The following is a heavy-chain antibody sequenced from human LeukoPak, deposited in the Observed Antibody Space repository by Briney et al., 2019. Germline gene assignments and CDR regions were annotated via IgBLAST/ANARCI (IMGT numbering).Heavy chain of an antibody. CDR3: AKCCTGGSCYRGLDV. D-gene: IGHD2-15*01. Sequence: GGSLRLYCSASGFTLSAYGVNWVREAPWKGLEWVSAITSTTFYADSVKGRFTISRDNSKNTLYLQINSLKAEDTAIYYCAKCCTGGSCYRGLDVWGQGTTVTVSS. V-gene: IGHV3-23*01. CDR1: GFTLSAYG. J-gene: IGHJ6*02. CDR2: ITSTT.